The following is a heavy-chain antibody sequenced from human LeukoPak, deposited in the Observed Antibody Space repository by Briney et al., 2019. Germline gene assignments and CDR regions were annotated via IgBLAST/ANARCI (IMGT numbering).Heavy chain of an antibody. CDR2: IKQDGSEK. CDR1: GFTFTSYA. D-gene: IGHD4-17*01. Sequence: GGSLRLSCAASGFTFTSYAMNWVRQAPGKGLEWVANIKQDGSEKYYVDSVKGRFTISRDNAKNSLYLQMNSLRAEDTAVYYCARDIYGAFDCWGQGTLVTVSS. J-gene: IGHJ4*02. V-gene: IGHV3-7*04. CDR3: ARDIYGAFDC.